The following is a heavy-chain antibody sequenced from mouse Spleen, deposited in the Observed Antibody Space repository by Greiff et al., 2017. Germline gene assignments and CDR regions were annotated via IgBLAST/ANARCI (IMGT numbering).Heavy chain of an antibody. V-gene: IGHV1-54*01. Sequence: QVQLQQSGAELVRPGTSVKVSCKASGYAFTNYLIEWVKQRPGQGLEWIGVINPGSGGTNYNEKFKGKATLTADKSSSTAYMQLSSLTSEDSAVYFCARRGRNGSSYHYAMDYWGQGTSVTVSS. D-gene: IGHD1-1*01. CDR1: GYAFTNYL. CDR3: ARRGRNGSSYHYAMDY. J-gene: IGHJ4*01. CDR2: INPGSGGT.